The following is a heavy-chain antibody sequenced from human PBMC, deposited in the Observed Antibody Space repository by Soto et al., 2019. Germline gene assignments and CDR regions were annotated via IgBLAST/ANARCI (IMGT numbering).Heavy chain of an antibody. J-gene: IGHJ5*02. CDR2: INHSGST. CDR3: ARAPYYDILTDYLHWFDP. V-gene: IGHV4-34*01. D-gene: IGHD3-9*01. CDR1: GGSFSGYY. Sequence: QVQLQQWGAGLLKPSETLSLTCAVYGGSFSGYYWSWIRQPPGKGREWIGEINHSGSTNYNPSLKSRVTISVDTSKNQFSLKLSSVTAADTAVYYCARAPYYDILTDYLHWFDPWGQGTLVTVSS.